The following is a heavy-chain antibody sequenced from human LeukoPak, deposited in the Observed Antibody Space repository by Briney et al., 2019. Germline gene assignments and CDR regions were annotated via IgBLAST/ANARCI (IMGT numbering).Heavy chain of an antibody. CDR2: IYYSGST. D-gene: IGHD4-11*01. CDR3: ARRRKGVYSSDY. J-gene: IGHJ4*02. CDR1: GGSISSYY. Sequence: SETLSLTCTVSGGSISSYYWSWIRQPPGKGLEWIGYIYYSGSTYYNPSLKSRVTISVDRSKNQFSLKLSSVTAADTAVYYCARRRKGVYSSDYWGQGTLVTVSS. V-gene: IGHV4-59*12.